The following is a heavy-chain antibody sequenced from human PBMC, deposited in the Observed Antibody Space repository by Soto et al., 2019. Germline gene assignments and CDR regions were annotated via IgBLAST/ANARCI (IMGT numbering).Heavy chain of an antibody. CDR2: MNPINGAA. CDR1: GYDFTAYD. J-gene: IGHJ6*04. V-gene: IGHV1-8*02. D-gene: IGHD6-13*01. CDR3: GRGPSPRAPAGGTPYYYAMDV. Sequence: ASVKVSCKASGYDFTAYDINWVRQASGQGLEWMGWMNPINGAAGSARRFQGRVSMTRNTATDTAYLELTSLRSDDTAVYYCGRGPSPRAPAGGTPYYYAMDVWGKGTTVTVSS.